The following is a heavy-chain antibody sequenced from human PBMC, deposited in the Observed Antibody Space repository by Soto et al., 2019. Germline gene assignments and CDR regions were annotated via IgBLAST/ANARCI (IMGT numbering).Heavy chain of an antibody. CDR3: VRQAKLTPVTANVGYYYGLDV. J-gene: IGHJ6*02. Sequence: DVQLLESGGGLVQPGGSLRLSCAASGFRFSTYDMSWVRQAPGKGLEGVSVLSGSGSGTYYADFVKGRFTISRDNSKHTLYLQMNSLRAEETAVYYCVRQAKLTPVTANVGYYYGLDVWGQGTTVTVSS. D-gene: IGHD4-4*01. V-gene: IGHV3-23*01. CDR1: GFRFSTYD. CDR2: LSGSGSGT.